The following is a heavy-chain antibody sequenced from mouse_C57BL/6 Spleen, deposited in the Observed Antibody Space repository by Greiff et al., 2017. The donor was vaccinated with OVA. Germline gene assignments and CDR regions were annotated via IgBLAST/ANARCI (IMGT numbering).Heavy chain of an antibody. CDR1: GFNIKDYY. CDR2: IDPEDGDT. V-gene: IGHV14-1*01. D-gene: IGHD1-1*01. Sequence: VQLKESGAELVRPGASVKLSCTASGFNIKDYYMHWVKQRPEQGLEWIGRIDPEDGDTEYAPKFQGKATMTADTSSNTAYLQLSSLTSEDTAVYYCTTPITTVVATVDYWGQGTTLTVSS. J-gene: IGHJ2*01. CDR3: TTPITTVVATVDY.